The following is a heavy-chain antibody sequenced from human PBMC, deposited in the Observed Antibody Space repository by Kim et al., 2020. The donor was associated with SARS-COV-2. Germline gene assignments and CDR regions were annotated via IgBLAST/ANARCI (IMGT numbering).Heavy chain of an antibody. J-gene: IGHJ4*02. D-gene: IGHD6-13*01. CDR2: IDPSDSYT. V-gene: IGHV5-10-1*01. Sequence: GASLKISCKGSGYSFTSYWISWVRQMPGKGLEWMGRIDPSDSYTNYSPSFQGHVTISADKSISTAYLQWSSLKASDTAMYYCASFHSRIAAAEYWGQGTLVTVSS. CDR1: GYSFTSYW. CDR3: ASFHSRIAAAEY.